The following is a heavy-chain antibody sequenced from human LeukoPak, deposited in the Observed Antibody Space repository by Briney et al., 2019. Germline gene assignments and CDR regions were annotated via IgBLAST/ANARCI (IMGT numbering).Heavy chain of an antibody. V-gene: IGHV3-33*08. J-gene: IGHJ5*02. CDR2: IWFDGINT. CDR3: VRDYCSGGSCYESKWFDP. D-gene: IGHD2-15*01. Sequence: GGSLRLSCAASGFIVSSNYMSWVRQAPGKGLEWVAVIWFDGINTNHADSVKGRFTVSRDNSKNTLFLQMNSLRAEDTAVYFCVRDYCSGGSCYESKWFDPWGQGTLVTVSS. CDR1: GFIVSSNY.